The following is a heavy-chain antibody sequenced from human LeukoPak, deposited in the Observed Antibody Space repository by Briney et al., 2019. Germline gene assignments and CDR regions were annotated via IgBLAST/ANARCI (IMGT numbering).Heavy chain of an antibody. Sequence: PGGSLRLSCAASGFTFSSYSMNWVRQAPGKGLEWVSSISSSSSYIYYADSVKGRFTISRDNAKNSLYLQMNSLRAEDTAVYYCAGYSSGWSREGAFDIWGQGTMVTVSS. CDR2: ISSSSSYI. CDR1: GFTFSSYS. V-gene: IGHV3-21*01. CDR3: AGYSSGWSREGAFDI. D-gene: IGHD6-19*01. J-gene: IGHJ3*02.